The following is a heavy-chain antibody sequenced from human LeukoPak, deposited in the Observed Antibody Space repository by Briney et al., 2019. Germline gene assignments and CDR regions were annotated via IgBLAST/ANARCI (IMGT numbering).Heavy chain of an antibody. CDR3: ARGPLSYYFDY. D-gene: IGHD6-6*01. CDR1: GGSISSYY. J-gene: IGHJ4*02. CDR2: IYYSGST. Sequence: SETLSLTCTVSGGSISSYYWNWIRQPPGKGLEYIGYIYYSGSTNYNPSLKRRVTISVDTSKNQFSLKLSSVTAGDTAEYYCARGPLSYYFDYWGQGTLVTVSS. V-gene: IGHV4-59*01.